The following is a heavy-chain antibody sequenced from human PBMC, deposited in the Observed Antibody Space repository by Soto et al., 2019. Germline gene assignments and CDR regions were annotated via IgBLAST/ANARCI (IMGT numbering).Heavy chain of an antibody. V-gene: IGHV3-49*04. J-gene: IGHJ6*02. CDR2: IRSKAYGGTA. Sequence: PGGSLRLSCTASGFTFGDYAMSWVRQAPGKGLEWVGFIRSKAYGGTAEYAASVKGRFTISRDDSKSIAYLQMNSLKTEDTAVYYCTSEPSGYEYYYGMDVWGQGTTVTVSS. D-gene: IGHD5-12*01. CDR1: GFTFGDYA. CDR3: TSEPSGYEYYYGMDV.